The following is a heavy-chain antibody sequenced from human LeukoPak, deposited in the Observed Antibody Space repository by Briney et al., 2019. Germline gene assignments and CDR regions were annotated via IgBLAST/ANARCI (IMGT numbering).Heavy chain of an antibody. CDR3: TKERGGGGRRINLMVGGYGP. V-gene: IGHV3-30*18. CDR1: GFTFNNYW. Sequence: GGSLRLSCAASGFTFNNYWIHWVRQVPGKGLEWVAAVSYHGRDNYYADAVSGRFTISRDNSKNTLHLEMNSLRTDDTAIYYCTKERGGGGRRINLMVGGYGPWGQGTQVTVSS. CDR2: VSYHGRDN. J-gene: IGHJ5*02. D-gene: IGHD3-22*01.